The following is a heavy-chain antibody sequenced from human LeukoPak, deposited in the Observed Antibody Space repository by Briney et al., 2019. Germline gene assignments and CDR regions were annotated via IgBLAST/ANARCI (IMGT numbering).Heavy chain of an antibody. CDR1: GVSISSYY. V-gene: IGHV4-4*07. CDR3: ARDLYYYGSGSYYSSPSYYYYMDV. CDR2: IYTSGST. J-gene: IGHJ6*03. D-gene: IGHD3-10*01. Sequence: SETLSLTCTVSGVSISSYYWSWIRQPAGKGLEWIGRIYTSGSTNYNPSLKSRVTISVDTSKNQFSMKLSSVTAADTAVYYCARDLYYYGSGSYYSSPSYYYYMDVWGKGTAVSVS.